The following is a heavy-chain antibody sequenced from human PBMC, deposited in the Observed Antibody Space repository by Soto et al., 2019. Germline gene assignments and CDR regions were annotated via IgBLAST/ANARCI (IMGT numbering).Heavy chain of an antibody. J-gene: IGHJ6*02. CDR2: IIPIFGTA. V-gene: IGHV1-69*01. Sequence: QVQLVQSGAEVKKPGSSVKVSCKASGGSFSSYAISWERQAPGQGLEWMGGIIPIFGTANYAQKFQGRVTITADESTSTAYMELSSLRSEDTAVYYCAGWICYYYGMDVWGQGTTVTVSS. D-gene: IGHD2-2*03. CDR3: AGWICYYYGMDV. CDR1: GGSFSSYA.